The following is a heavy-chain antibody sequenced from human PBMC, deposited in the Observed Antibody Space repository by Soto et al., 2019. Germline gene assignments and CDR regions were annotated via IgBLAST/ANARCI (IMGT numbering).Heavy chain of an antibody. CDR3: ATPIVAFY. D-gene: IGHD5-12*01. CDR1: GYTFTSYS. V-gene: IGHV1-3*01. Sequence: ASVKVSCKASGYTFTSYSIHWVRQAPGQRLEWMGWINAGNGNTKYSQKFQGRVIITRDTSAGTAYMELRSLRSEDTAVYYCATPIVAFYWGQGTLVTVSS. J-gene: IGHJ4*02. CDR2: INAGNGNT.